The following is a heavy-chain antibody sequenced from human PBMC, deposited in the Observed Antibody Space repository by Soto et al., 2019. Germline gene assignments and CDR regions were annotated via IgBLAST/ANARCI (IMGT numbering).Heavy chain of an antibody. CDR3: AKDISGRGSFYYYYGMDV. CDR1: GFTFDDYA. D-gene: IGHD1-26*01. CDR2: ISWNSANM. J-gene: IGHJ6*02. Sequence: EAQLVESGGGLVQPGGSLRLSCATSGFTFDDYAMHWVRQAPGKGLEWVSGISWNSANMGYADSVKARFTISRDNAKNSLSLQMNSLRVEDTALYYCAKDISGRGSFYYYYGMDVWGQGTTVTVSS. V-gene: IGHV3-9*01.